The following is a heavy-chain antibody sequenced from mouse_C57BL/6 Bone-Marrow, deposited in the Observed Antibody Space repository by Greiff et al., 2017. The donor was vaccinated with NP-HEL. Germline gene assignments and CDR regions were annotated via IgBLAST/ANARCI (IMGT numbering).Heavy chain of an antibody. J-gene: IGHJ2*01. Sequence: VQGVESGAELARPGASVKLSCKASGYTFTSYGISWVKQRTGQGLEWIGEIYPRSGNTYYNEKFKGKATLTADKSSSTAYMELRSLTSEDSAVYFCARQATLPYYFDYWGQGTTLTVSS. V-gene: IGHV1-81*01. D-gene: IGHD5-5*01. CDR2: IYPRSGNT. CDR3: ARQATLPYYFDY. CDR1: GYTFTSYG.